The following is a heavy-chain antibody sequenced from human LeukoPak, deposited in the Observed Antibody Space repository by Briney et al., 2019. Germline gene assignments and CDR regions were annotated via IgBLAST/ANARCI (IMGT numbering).Heavy chain of an antibody. CDR2: INHSGST. D-gene: IGHD5-18*01. Sequence: PSETLSLTCAVYGGSFSGYYWSWIRQPPGKGLEWIGEINHSGSTNYNPSLKSRVTISVDTSKNQFSLKLSSVTAADTAVYYCARDGVQLWLGPVGYYYYYMDVWGKGTTVTISS. CDR1: GGSFSGYY. J-gene: IGHJ6*03. CDR3: ARDGVQLWLGPVGYYYYYMDV. V-gene: IGHV4-34*01.